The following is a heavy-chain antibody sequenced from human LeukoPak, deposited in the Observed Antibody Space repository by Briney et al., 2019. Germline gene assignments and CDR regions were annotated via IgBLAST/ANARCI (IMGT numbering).Heavy chain of an antibody. CDR3: ARGYGSGSYFVY. D-gene: IGHD3-10*01. J-gene: IGHJ4*02. Sequence: SETLSLTCAVYGGSFVGYYWSWIRQAPGMGLEWIGEINHSGSTNYNPSLKSRVTISVDTSKNLFSLKLRYVAAADTAVYYCARGYGSGSYFVYWGQGTLVTVSS. CDR1: GGSFVGYY. CDR2: INHSGST. V-gene: IGHV4-34*01.